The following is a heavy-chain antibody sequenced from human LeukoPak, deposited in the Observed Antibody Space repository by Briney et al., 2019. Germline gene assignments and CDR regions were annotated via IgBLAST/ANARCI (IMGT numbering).Heavy chain of an antibody. CDR3: ARDTHVLRYFDWFDY. D-gene: IGHD3-9*01. Sequence: GGSLRLSCAASGFTFSSYWMSWVRQAPGKGLEWVANIKQDGSEKYYVDSVKGRFTISRDNAKNSLYLQMNSLRAEDTAVYYCARDTHVLRYFDWFDYWGQGTLVTVSS. V-gene: IGHV3-7*01. CDR1: GFTFSSYW. J-gene: IGHJ5*01. CDR2: IKQDGSEK.